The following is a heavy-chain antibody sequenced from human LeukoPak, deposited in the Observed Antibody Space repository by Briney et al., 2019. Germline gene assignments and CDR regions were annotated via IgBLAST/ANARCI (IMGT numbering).Heavy chain of an antibody. CDR3: ARDQNDYSNYGDY. D-gene: IGHD4-11*01. Sequence: ASVKVSCKASGGTFSSYAISWVRQAPGQGLEWMGGIIPIFGTANYAQKFQGRVPITADESTSTAYMELSSLRSEDTAVYYCARDQNDYSNYGDYWGQGTLVTVSS. CDR2: IIPIFGTA. J-gene: IGHJ4*02. CDR1: GGTFSSYA. V-gene: IGHV1-69*13.